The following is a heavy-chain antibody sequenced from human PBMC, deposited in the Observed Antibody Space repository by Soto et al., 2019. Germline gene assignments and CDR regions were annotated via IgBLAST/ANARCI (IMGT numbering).Heavy chain of an antibody. CDR3: AEEWARMGYSSSTSSYWYAFDI. CDR1: GLTFSSYA. V-gene: IGHV3-23*01. CDR2: ISGSGGST. J-gene: IGHJ3*02. Sequence: EVQLLESGGCLLQPGGSLRLSCAASGLTFSSYAMSSVRQAPGKRLEWVSAISGSGGSTYYADSVKGRFTITRDNSKYTVYLQMNSLRAEDTAIYYCAEEWARMGYSSSTSSYWYAFDIWGQGTMVTVSS. D-gene: IGHD2-2*01.